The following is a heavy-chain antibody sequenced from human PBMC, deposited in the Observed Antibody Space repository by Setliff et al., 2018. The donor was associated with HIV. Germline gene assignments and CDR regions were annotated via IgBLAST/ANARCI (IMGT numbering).Heavy chain of an antibody. CDR2: IWYDASKK. J-gene: IGHJ4*02. D-gene: IGHD3-3*01. CDR1: GFTFNSYG. Sequence: GGSLRLFCAASGFTFNSYGIHWVRQAPGKGLEWVALIWYDASKKEYSDSVKGRFNILRDDSKKTAYLQMNSLRDEDTAVYYCVKDVLKFWSGSGALDFWGPGTLVTVSS. CDR3: VKDVLKFWSGSGALDF. V-gene: IGHV3-33*06.